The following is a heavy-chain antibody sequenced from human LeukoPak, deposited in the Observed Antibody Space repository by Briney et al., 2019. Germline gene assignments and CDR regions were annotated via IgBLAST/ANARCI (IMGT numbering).Heavy chain of an antibody. V-gene: IGHV1-18*01. Sequence: GASVKVSCKASGYTFTSSYINWVRQAPGQRLEWMGWISAYNGRTNYAQKFQRRVTMTTDSSTSTAYMDLTSLRSDDTAVYYCARGGTYYPCIDYWGQGTLVTVSS. CDR2: ISAYNGRT. CDR1: GYTFTSSY. J-gene: IGHJ4*02. CDR3: ARGGTYYPCIDY. D-gene: IGHD1-26*01.